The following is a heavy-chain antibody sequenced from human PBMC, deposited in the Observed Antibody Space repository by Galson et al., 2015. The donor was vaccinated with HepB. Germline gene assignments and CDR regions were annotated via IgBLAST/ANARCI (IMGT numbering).Heavy chain of an antibody. J-gene: IGHJ6*02. Sequence: SLRLSCAASGFTFSSYGMHWVRQAPGKGLEWVAVIWYDGSNKYYADSVKGRFTISRDNSKNTLYLQMNSLRAEDTAVYYCARDYGFGDFYGMDVWGQGTTVTVSS. V-gene: IGHV3-33*08. CDR3: ARDYGFGDFYGMDV. CDR2: IWYDGSNK. D-gene: IGHD3-10*01. CDR1: GFTFSSYG.